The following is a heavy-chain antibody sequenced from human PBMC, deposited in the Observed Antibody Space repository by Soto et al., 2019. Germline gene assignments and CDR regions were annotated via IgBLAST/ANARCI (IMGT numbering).Heavy chain of an antibody. V-gene: IGHV1-69*13. CDR2: IIPMFGKA. D-gene: IGHD3-22*01. CDR3: ARDGTLYDGGAYYYLY. CDR1: GGTFSRHA. Sequence: ASVKVSCKASGGTFSRHALNWVRQAPGQGLEWMGGIIPMFGKANYAQKFQGRVTITAGESTSTGYMELRSLISEDTAVYYCARDGTLYDGGAYYYLYWGQGTLVTVSS. J-gene: IGHJ4*02.